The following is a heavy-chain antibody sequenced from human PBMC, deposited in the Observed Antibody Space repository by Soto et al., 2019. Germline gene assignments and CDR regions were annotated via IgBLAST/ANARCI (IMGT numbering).Heavy chain of an antibody. CDR2: ISGSGGST. V-gene: IGHV3-23*01. D-gene: IGHD3-22*01. Sequence: GSLRLSCAASGFTFSSDAMSWVRQAPGKGLEWVSAISGSGGSTYYADSVKGRFTISRDNSKNTLYLQMNSLRAGDTAVYYCAKDITMIVVTWFDPWGQGTLVTVSS. J-gene: IGHJ5*02. CDR3: AKDITMIVVTWFDP. CDR1: GFTFSSDA.